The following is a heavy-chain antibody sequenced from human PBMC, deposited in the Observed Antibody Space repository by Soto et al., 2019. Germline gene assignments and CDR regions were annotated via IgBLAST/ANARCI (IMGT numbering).Heavy chain of an antibody. V-gene: IGHV3-64*01. J-gene: IGHJ6*03. CDR3: ARRARPDFYYMVV. CDR1: GFTLSGYA. D-gene: IGHD6-6*01. Sequence: EVQLAESGGGLAQPGGSLRLSCAASGFTLSGYAMDWVRQAPGKGLEYVSGISSNGVGTYYANSVQGRFTISRDNSKNTVYLQMCSLRPEDMAVYYCARRARPDFYYMVVWRKGTTVTVS. CDR2: ISSNGVGT.